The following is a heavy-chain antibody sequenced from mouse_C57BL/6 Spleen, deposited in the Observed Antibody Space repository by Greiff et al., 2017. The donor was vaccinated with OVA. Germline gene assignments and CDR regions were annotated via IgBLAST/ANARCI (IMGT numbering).Heavy chain of an antibody. J-gene: IGHJ4*01. D-gene: IGHD1-1*01. CDR1: GYAFSSSW. Sequence: VQLVESGPELVKPGASVKISCKASGYAFSSSWMNWVKQRPGKGLEWIGRIYPGDGDTNYNGKFKGKATLTADKSSSTAYMQLSSLTSEDSAVYFCARSHYGAGDYWGQGTSVTVSS. CDR2: IYPGDGDT. V-gene: IGHV1-82*01. CDR3: ARSHYGAGDY.